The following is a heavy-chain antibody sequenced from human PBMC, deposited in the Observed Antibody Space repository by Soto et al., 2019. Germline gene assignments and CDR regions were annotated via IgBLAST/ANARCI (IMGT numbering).Heavy chain of an antibody. V-gene: IGHV2-5*02. CDR1: GFSLSTSGVG. D-gene: IGHD2-2*01. CDR2: IYWDDDK. J-gene: IGHJ3*02. CDR3: ARYCSSTSCLGPGAAFDI. Sequence: SGPTLVNPTQTLTLTCTFSGFSLSTSGVGVGWIRQPPGKALEWLALIYWDDDKRYSPSLKSRLTITKDTSKNQVVLTMTNMDPVDTATYYCARYCSSTSCLGPGAAFDIWGQRTMVTVSS.